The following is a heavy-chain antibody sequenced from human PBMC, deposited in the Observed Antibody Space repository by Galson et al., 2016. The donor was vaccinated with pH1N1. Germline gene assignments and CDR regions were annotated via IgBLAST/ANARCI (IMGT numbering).Heavy chain of an antibody. Sequence: SLRLSCAASGFTFSNYWMHWVRQVPGKGLEWVANIKEDGSETYYVDSVRGRFTISSANAKNSLYLQMNSLRDEDTALYYCARAIGSRSAYWGQGTLVTVSS. CDR2: IKEDGSET. CDR1: GFTFSNYW. D-gene: IGHD3-16*02. CDR3: ARAIGSRSAY. V-gene: IGHV3-7*01. J-gene: IGHJ4*02.